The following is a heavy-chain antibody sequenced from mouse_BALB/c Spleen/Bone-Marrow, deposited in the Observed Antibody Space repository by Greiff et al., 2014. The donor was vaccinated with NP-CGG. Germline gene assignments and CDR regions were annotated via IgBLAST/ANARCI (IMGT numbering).Heavy chain of an antibody. J-gene: IGHJ4*01. CDR1: GFSLTFYG. CDR3: ARNVIKRGAMDY. D-gene: IGHD2-4*01. Sequence: VQLVESGPGLVQPSQSLSITCTVSGFSLTFYGIHWVRQSPGKCPEWLGVIWSGGSTDYNAAFISRLSISKDNSKSQVFFKMNSLQANDTAIYYCARNVIKRGAMDYWGQGTSVTVSS. CDR2: IWSGGST. V-gene: IGHV2-2*02.